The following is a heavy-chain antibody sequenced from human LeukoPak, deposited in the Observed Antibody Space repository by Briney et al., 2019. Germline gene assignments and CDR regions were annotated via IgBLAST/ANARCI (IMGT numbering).Heavy chain of an antibody. J-gene: IGHJ4*02. D-gene: IGHD1-1*01. CDR1: GFTVSSNY. CDR3: ARENWNDVGDYFDY. Sequence: GGSLRLSCAASGFTVSSNYMSWVRQAPGKGLEWVSVIYSGGSTYYADSVKGRFTISRDNSKNTLYLQMNSLRAEDTAVYYCARENWNDVGDYFDYWGQGTLVTVSS. CDR2: IYSGGST. V-gene: IGHV3-53*01.